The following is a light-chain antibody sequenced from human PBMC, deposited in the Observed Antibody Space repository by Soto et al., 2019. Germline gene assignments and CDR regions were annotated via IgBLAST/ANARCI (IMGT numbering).Light chain of an antibody. CDR3: QQYGSSSLT. CDR1: QSVSSSF. J-gene: IGKJ4*01. V-gene: IGKV3-20*01. CDR2: GAS. Sequence: IVLTQSPGTLSLSPGERATLSCRANQSVSSSFLAWYQQKPGQAPRLLIYGASNRATGFPDRFSGSGSGTDFTLTISRLEPEDFAVYYCQQYGSSSLTFGGGTKVEIK.